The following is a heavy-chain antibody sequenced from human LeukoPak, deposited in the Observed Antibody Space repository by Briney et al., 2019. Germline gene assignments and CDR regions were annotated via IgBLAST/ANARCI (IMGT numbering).Heavy chain of an antibody. D-gene: IGHD6-19*01. CDR3: AKDARRTSGWYFFDY. J-gene: IGHJ4*02. CDR2: ISDGGGST. Sequence: GGSLRLSCAASGFIFSGFAMTWVRQAPGRGLEWVSAISDGGGSTYYADSVKGRFTISRDNSKNTLFLQMNSLRAEDTAVYYCAKDARRTSGWYFFDYWGQGTLVTVSS. CDR1: GFIFSGFA. V-gene: IGHV3-23*01.